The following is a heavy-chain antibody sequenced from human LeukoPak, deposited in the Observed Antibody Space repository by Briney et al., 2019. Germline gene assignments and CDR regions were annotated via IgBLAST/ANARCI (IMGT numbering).Heavy chain of an antibody. D-gene: IGHD3-10*01. V-gene: IGHV4-34*01. CDR1: GGSFSGYY. CDR2: INHSGST. Sequence: PSETLSLTCAVYGGSFSGYYWSWIRQPPGKGLEWIGEINHSGSTNYNPSLKSRVTMSVDTSKNQFSLKLSSVTAADTAVYYCARDRITMVRGTPGYYYYYMDVWGKGTTVTISS. CDR3: ARDRITMVRGTPGYYYYYMDV. J-gene: IGHJ6*03.